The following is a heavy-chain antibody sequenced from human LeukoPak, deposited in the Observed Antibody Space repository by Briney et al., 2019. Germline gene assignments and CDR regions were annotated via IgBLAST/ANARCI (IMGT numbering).Heavy chain of an antibody. J-gene: IGHJ5*02. Sequence: SETLSLTCTVSGGSISSGSYSWSWIRQPAGKGLEWIGRLYTSGSTNYNPSLKSRVTISVDTSKKQFSLKVSSVTAADTAIYYCARDFAYGSGSYYWPWGQGTLVTVSS. CDR1: GGSISSGSYS. V-gene: IGHV4-61*02. CDR2: LYTSGST. CDR3: ARDFAYGSGSYYWP. D-gene: IGHD3-10*01.